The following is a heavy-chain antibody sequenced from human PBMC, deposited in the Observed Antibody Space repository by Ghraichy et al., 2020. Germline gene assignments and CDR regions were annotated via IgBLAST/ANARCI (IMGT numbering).Heavy chain of an antibody. J-gene: IGHJ4*02. Sequence: GSLRLSCAASGFTFSNFWMSWVRQAPGKGLEWVANIKEDGSEKYYVDSVKGRFTISRDNAKNSLYLQMDSLRAEDTAVYYCARGLAVTGTGYWGQGTLVTVSS. CDR2: IKEDGSEK. V-gene: IGHV3-7*03. CDR1: GFTFSNFW. CDR3: ARGLAVTGTGY. D-gene: IGHD6-19*01.